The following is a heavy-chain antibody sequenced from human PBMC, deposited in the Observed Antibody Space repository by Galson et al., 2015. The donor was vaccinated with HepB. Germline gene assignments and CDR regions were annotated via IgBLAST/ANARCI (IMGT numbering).Heavy chain of an antibody. D-gene: IGHD3/OR15-3a*01. Sequence: SLRLSCAASGFIFSSSAMNWVRQAPGKGLKWVSVIYTSGSTYYADSVKGRFTISRDNSKNTLYLQMNSLRAEDTAVYYCARGYNGFWGSWGQGTLVTVSS. CDR2: IYTSGST. J-gene: IGHJ5*02. CDR3: ARGYNGFWGS. CDR1: GFIFSSSA. V-gene: IGHV3-66*01.